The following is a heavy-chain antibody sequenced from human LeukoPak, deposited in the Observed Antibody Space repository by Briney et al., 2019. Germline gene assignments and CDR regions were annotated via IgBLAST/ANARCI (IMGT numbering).Heavy chain of an antibody. CDR2: IDPAGTDT. V-gene: IGHV3-7*01. J-gene: IGHJ4*02. Sequence: PGGSLRLSFAASGFSFNSYWLTWVRQPPGRGREWVANIDPAGTDTYYVDPVKGRFTISRDNAKNLVYLQMNTLRAEDTAVYSCGRFGYVAGIDLWGQGTLVTVSS. CDR1: GFSFNSYW. D-gene: IGHD6-19*01. CDR3: GRFGYVAGIDL.